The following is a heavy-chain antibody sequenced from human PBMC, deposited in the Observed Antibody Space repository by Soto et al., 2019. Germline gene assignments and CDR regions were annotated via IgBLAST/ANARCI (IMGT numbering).Heavy chain of an antibody. J-gene: IGHJ4*02. Sequence: QVHLQESGPGLVKPSETLSLTCAISGGSTSSRDLWNWVRQPPGEGLEWIGEIHRDGVTNYNSSLKSRLTISLDQSRNQFSLSLTSVTAADAAVYFCAGRPEIHPRWGQGLLVPVSS. D-gene: IGHD1-26*01. V-gene: IGHV4-4*02. CDR3: AGRPEIHPR. CDR1: GGSTSSRDL. CDR2: IHRDGVT.